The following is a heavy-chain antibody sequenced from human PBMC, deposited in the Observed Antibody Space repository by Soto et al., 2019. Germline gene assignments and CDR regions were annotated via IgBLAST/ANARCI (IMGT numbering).Heavy chain of an antibody. CDR2: IYWDDDK. V-gene: IGHV2-5*02. CDR3: AYLPCSGGSCYWFSYSGMDV. CDR1: GFSLSTSGVG. J-gene: IGHJ6*02. D-gene: IGHD2-15*01. Sequence: QITLKESGPTLVKPTQTLTLNCTFSGFSLSTSGVGVAWIRQPPGKALEWLALIYWDDDKRYRPSLETRLTLTKDTSKNQVVLTMTNMDSVDTATYYCAYLPCSGGSCYWFSYSGMDVWGQGTTVTVSS.